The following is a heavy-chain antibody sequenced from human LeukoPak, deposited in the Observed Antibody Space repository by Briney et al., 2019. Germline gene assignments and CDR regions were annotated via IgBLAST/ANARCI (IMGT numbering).Heavy chain of an antibody. CDR1: GGSISSYY. D-gene: IGHD2-2*02. CDR3: ARELGYCSSTSCYNGDDAFDT. Sequence: SETLSLTCTVSGGSISSYYWSWIRQPPGKGLEWIGYIYYSGSTNYNPSLKSRVAISVDTSKNQFSLKLSSVTAADTAVYYCARELGYCSSTSCYNGDDAFDTWGQGTMVTVSS. CDR2: IYYSGST. J-gene: IGHJ3*02. V-gene: IGHV4-59*12.